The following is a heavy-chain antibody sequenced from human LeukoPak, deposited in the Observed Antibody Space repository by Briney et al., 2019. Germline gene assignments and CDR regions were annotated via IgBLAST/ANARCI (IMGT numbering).Heavy chain of an antibody. CDR3: AREGDCSSTSCYEDYYYGMDV. D-gene: IGHD2-2*01. V-gene: IGHV1-69*13. CDR2: IIPIFGTA. J-gene: IGHJ6*02. Sequence: ASVKVSCKASGGTFSSNAISWVRQAPGQGLEWMGGIIPIFGTANYAQKFQGRVTITADESTSTAYMELSSLRSEDTAVYYCAREGDCSSTSCYEDYYYGMDVWGQGTTVTVSS. CDR1: GGTFSSNA.